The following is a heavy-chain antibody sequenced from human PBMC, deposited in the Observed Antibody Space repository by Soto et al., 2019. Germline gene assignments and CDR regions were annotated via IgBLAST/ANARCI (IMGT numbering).Heavy chain of an antibody. CDR2: INHSGST. V-gene: IGHV4-34*01. D-gene: IGHD7-27*01. CDR3: ARSSLVTPIVATGGGRDY. CDR1: CGSCIGYY. J-gene: IGHJ4*02. Sequence: SETLSLTCAVYCGSCIGYYCSWIRQPPGKGLEWIGEINHSGSTNYNPALKSRVTISVDTSKNQFSLKLRSVTAADTAVYYCARSSLVTPIVATGGGRDYWGQGTLVTVSS.